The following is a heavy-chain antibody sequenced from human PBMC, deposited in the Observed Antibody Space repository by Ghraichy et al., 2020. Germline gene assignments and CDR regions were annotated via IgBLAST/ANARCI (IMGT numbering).Heavy chain of an antibody. CDR3: ARDRMGGWFHMDV. J-gene: IGHJ6*02. Sequence: GGSLRLSCAASGFTFWSYGMHWVRQAPGKGLEWVAGMSSDGSNTYYGDSVKGRLTISRDNSENTLDLQMNSLRAEDSAVYYCARDRMGGWFHMDVWGQGTTVTVSS. CDR2: MSSDGSNT. V-gene: IGHV3-33*05. D-gene: IGHD6-19*01. CDR1: GFTFWSYG.